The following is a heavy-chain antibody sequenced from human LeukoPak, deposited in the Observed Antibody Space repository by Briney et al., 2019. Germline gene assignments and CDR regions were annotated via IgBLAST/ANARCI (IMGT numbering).Heavy chain of an antibody. J-gene: IGHJ4*02. Sequence: GGSLRLSCAASGFTFSGSAMHWVRQASGKGLEWVGRIRSKANSYATAYAASVKRRFTISRDDSNNTAYLQMNSLKTEDTAVYYCTRLTMVRGVIIDYWGQGTLVTVSS. CDR2: IRSKANSYAT. D-gene: IGHD3-10*01. CDR1: GFTFSGSA. V-gene: IGHV3-73*01. CDR3: TRLTMVRGVIIDY.